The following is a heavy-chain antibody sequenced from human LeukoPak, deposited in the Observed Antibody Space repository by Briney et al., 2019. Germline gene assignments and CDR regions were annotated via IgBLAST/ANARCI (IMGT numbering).Heavy chain of an antibody. Sequence: ASVKVSCKASGYTFTSYAMNWVRQVPGQGLEWMGWISAYNGNTNYAQKLQGRVTMTTDTSTSTAYMELRSLRSDDTAVYYCARDRIAVAAPRAPFQHWGQGTLVTVSS. CDR2: ISAYNGNT. J-gene: IGHJ1*01. CDR3: ARDRIAVAAPRAPFQH. V-gene: IGHV1-18*01. CDR1: GYTFTSYA. D-gene: IGHD6-19*01.